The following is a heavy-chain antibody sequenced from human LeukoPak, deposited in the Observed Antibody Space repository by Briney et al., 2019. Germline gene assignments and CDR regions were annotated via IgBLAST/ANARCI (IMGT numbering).Heavy chain of an antibody. D-gene: IGHD3-3*01. CDR3: TRDLREFWSGYYLFDY. J-gene: IGHJ4*02. CDR2: IRSKAYGGTT. Sequence: GGSLRLSCTASGFTFGDYAMSWVRQAPGKGLEWVGFIRSKAYGGTTEYAASVKGRFTISRDDSKSIAYLQMNSLKTEDTAVYYCTRDLREFWSGYYLFDYWGQGTLVTVSS. V-gene: IGHV3-49*04. CDR1: GFTFGDYA.